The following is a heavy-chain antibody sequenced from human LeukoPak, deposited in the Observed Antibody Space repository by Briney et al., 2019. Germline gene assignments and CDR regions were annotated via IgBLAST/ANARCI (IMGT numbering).Heavy chain of an antibody. D-gene: IGHD4-17*01. CDR3: AKTGGDLNYYYYGMDV. J-gene: IGHJ6*02. CDR1: GFTFSSYT. Sequence: GGSLRLSCAASGFTFSSYTMSWVRPAPGKGLEWVSAISGSGGSTYYADSVKGRFTISRDNSKNTLYLQMNSLRAEDTAVYYCAKTGGDLNYYYYGMDVWGQGTTVTVSS. CDR2: ISGSGGST. V-gene: IGHV3-23*01.